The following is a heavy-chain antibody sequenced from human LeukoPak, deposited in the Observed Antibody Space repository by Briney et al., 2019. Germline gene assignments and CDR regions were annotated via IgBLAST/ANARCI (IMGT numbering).Heavy chain of an antibody. CDR3: AKTIGYCSGGSCQRFDP. CDR2: IYYSGST. Sequence: SETLSLTCTVSDGSIGTYYWSWIRQPPGKGLEWIGYIYYSGSTNYNPSLKSRVTISVDTSKNQFSLKLSSVTAADTAVYYCAKTIGYCSGGSCQRFDPWGQGTLVTVSS. J-gene: IGHJ5*02. CDR1: DGSIGTYY. D-gene: IGHD2-15*01. V-gene: IGHV4-59*01.